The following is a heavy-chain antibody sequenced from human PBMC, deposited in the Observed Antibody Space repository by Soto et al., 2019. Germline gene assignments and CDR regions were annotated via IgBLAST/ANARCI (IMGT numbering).Heavy chain of an antibody. J-gene: IGHJ4*02. V-gene: IGHV1-69*13. CDR3: ARGFGGIPEVTDY. CDR1: GSTFSSYA. Sequence: SVKVSGKASGSTFSSYAISWVRQAPGQGLGWMGGIIPIFGTANYAQKFQGRVTITADESTSTAYMELSSLRSEDTAVYYCARGFGGIPEVTDYWGQGTLVTVSS. D-gene: IGHD2-15*01. CDR2: IIPIFGTA.